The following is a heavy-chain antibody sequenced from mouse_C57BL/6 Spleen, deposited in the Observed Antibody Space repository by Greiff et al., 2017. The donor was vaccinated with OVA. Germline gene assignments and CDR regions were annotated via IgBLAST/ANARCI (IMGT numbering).Heavy chain of an antibody. CDR2: IDPSDSYT. CDR1: GYTFTSYW. J-gene: IGHJ4*01. D-gene: IGHD1-1*01. Sequence: VQLQQPGAELVKPGASVKLSCKASGYTFTSYWMQWVKQRPGQGLEWIGEIDPSDSYTNYNQKFKGKATLTVDKSSSTAYMQLSSLTSEDSAVYYCSYGFYAMDDWGQGTSVTVSS. V-gene: IGHV1-50*01. CDR3: SYGFYAMDD.